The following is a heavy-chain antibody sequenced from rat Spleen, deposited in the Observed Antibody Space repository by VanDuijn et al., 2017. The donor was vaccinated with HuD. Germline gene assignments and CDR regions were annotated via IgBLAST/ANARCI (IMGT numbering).Heavy chain of an antibody. CDR2: LWSNGGT. CDR3: ARVYYDGTPGDY. D-gene: IGHD1-12*02. J-gene: IGHJ2*01. Sequence: QVQLKESGPGLVQPSQTLSLTCTVSGLSLTSNSVSWIRQPPGKGLEWMGILWSNGGTDYNSAFKSRLSISRDTSKSQVFLKMNSLQTEDTAMYFCARVYYDGTPGDYWGQGVMVTGSS. CDR1: GLSLTSNS. V-gene: IGHV2-47*01.